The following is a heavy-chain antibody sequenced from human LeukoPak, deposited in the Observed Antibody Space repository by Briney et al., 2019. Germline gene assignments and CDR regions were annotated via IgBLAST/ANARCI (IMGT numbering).Heavy chain of an antibody. CDR1: GGSFSGYY. CDR2: INHSRST. Sequence: PSETLSLTCAVYGGSFSGYYWSWIRQPPGKGLEWIGEINHSRSTNYNPSLKSRVTISVDTSKNQFSLKLSSVTAADTAVYYCARPSRPTYYYYYMDVWGKGTTVTVSS. CDR3: ARPSRPTYYYYYMDV. V-gene: IGHV4-34*01. J-gene: IGHJ6*03. D-gene: IGHD6-6*01.